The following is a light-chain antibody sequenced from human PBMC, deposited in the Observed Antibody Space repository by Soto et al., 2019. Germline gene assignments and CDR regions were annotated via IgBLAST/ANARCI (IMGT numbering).Light chain of an antibody. V-gene: IGLV2-14*03. Sequence: QSALTQPASVSGSPGQSITISCTGTSSDITYYNYVSWYQQHPGKAPKLMIYDVSNRPSGVSNRFSGSKSGNAASLTISGVQAEDEAYYYCCSFTTGTAFVLFGGGTKVTVL. CDR3: CSFTTGTAFVL. J-gene: IGLJ2*01. CDR2: DVS. CDR1: SSDITYYNY.